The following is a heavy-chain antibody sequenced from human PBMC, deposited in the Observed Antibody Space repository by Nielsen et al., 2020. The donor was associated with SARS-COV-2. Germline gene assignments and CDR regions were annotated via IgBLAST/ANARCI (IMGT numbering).Heavy chain of an antibody. CDR1: GGSISSGGYY. J-gene: IGHJ3*02. Sequence: SETLSLTCTVSGGSISSGGYYWSWIRQHPGKGLEWIGYIYYSGSTNYNPSLKSRVTISVDTSKNQFSLKLSSVTAADTAVYYCARDYYGDYLDAFDIWGQGTEVIVSS. D-gene: IGHD4-17*01. CDR2: IYYSGST. CDR3: ARDYYGDYLDAFDI. V-gene: IGHV4-61*08.